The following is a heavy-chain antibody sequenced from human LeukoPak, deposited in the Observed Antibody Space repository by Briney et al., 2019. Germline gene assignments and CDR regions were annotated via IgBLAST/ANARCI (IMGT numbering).Heavy chain of an antibody. V-gene: IGHV3-23*01. Sequence: PGGSLRLSCAASGFTFSSYAMSWVRQAPGKGLEWVSTISGSGGSTYYADSVKGRFTISRDNSKNTLYLQMNSLRAEYTAVYYCAKASGGRFDPWGQGTLVTVSS. CDR1: GFTFSSYA. CDR2: ISGSGGST. CDR3: AKASGGRFDP. J-gene: IGHJ5*02. D-gene: IGHD4-23*01.